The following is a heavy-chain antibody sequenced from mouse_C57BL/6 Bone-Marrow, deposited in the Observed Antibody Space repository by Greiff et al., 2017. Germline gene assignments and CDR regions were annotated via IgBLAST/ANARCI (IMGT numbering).Heavy chain of an antibody. CDR1: GFNIKNTY. J-gene: IGHJ4*01. CDR2: IDPANGNT. CDR3: ALIYYYGSSYGNYAMDY. Sequence: EVQGVESVAELVRPGASVKLSCTASGFNIKNTYMHWVKQRPEQGLEWIGRIDPANGNTKYAPKFQGKATITADTSSNTAYLQLSSLTSEDTAIYYCALIYYYGSSYGNYAMDYWGQGTSVTVSS. V-gene: IGHV14-3*01. D-gene: IGHD1-1*01.